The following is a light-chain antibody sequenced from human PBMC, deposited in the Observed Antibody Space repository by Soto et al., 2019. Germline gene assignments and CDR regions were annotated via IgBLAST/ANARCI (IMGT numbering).Light chain of an antibody. Sequence: DIQVILSPSSVSASVGDRLTITCRASRDISNSLAWYQQTPGKAPKLLLRGASSLHRGVPSRFSGGGAGTEFTLTISSLQPEDFATYYCQQTSAFPRTFGQGTKVDIK. CDR2: GAS. CDR3: QQTSAFPRT. CDR1: RDISNS. J-gene: IGKJ2*01. V-gene: IGKV1-12*01.